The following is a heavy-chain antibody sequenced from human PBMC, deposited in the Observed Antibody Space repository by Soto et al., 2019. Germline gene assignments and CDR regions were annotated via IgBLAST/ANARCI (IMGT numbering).Heavy chain of an antibody. J-gene: IGHJ4*02. CDR3: AKTMASTLAGGLPDY. D-gene: IGHD3-10*01. Sequence: PGGSLRPSFGASRFFFGYYAFPWVRQAPGKGLGSVAGSTSRGTGMAYADSVKGRFKISRDNAINVLHLHMNNLRHEDTAVYYSAKTMASTLAGGLPDYWGQGT. CDR2: STSRGTGM. V-gene: IGHV3-9*01. CDR1: RFFFGYYA.